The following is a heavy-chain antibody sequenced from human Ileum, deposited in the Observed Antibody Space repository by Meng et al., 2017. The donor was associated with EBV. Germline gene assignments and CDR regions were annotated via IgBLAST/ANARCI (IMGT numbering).Heavy chain of an antibody. CDR3: AKLAVRGNYHGADY. Sequence: EVQLLESGGDLVQPGGSVRLSCAASGFTFSTSVMYWVRQAPGKGLEWVSASRGSDGVTTYADSVEGRFSISRDNSMNTLYLQMSSLRVEDTAVYYCAKLAVRGNYHGADYWGQGTLVTVYS. CDR1: GFTFSTSV. J-gene: IGHJ4*02. D-gene: IGHD1-7*01. V-gene: IGHV3-23*01. CDR2: SRGSDGVT.